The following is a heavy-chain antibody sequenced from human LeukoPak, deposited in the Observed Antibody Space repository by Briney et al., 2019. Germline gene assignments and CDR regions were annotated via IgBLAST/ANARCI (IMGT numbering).Heavy chain of an antibody. V-gene: IGHV4-4*07. J-gene: IGHJ3*02. CDR3: ARAHSWELLTDAFDI. D-gene: IGHD1-26*01. Sequence: TSETLSLTCTVSGGSISSYYWSWIRQPAGKGLEWIGRIYTSGSTNYNPSLKSRVTMSVDTSKNQFSLKLSPVTAADTAVYYCARAHSWELLTDAFDIWGQGTMVTVSS. CDR1: GGSISSYY. CDR2: IYTSGST.